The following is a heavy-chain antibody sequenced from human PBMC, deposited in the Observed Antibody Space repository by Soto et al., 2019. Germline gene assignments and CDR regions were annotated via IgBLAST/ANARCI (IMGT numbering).Heavy chain of an antibody. CDR2: IDWDDDK. CDR1: GFSLSTSGMC. D-gene: IGHD3-22*01. V-gene: IGHV2-70*01. Sequence: SGPTLVNPTQTLTLTCTFSGFSLSTSGMCVSWIRQPPGKALEWLALIDWDDDKYYSTSLKTRLTISKDTSKNQVVLTMTNMDHVDTATYYCARLKPYYYDSSGYYHYGGGHFDYWGQGTLVTVSS. J-gene: IGHJ4*02. CDR3: ARLKPYYYDSSGYYHYGGGHFDY.